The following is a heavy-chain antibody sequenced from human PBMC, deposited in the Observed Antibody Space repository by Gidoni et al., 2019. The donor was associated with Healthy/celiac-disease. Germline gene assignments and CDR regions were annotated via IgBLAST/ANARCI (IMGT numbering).Heavy chain of an antibody. J-gene: IGHJ6*02. V-gene: IGHV3-30*18. CDR1: GFTFSSYG. D-gene: IGHD2-2*01. CDR3: AKDRGDAVVPAAPYYYGMDV. Sequence: QVQLVESGGGVVQPGRSLRLSCSASGFTFSSYGMHWVRQAPGKGLEWVAVISYDGSNKYYADSVKGRFTISRDNSKNTLYLQMNSLRAEDTAVYYCAKDRGDAVVPAAPYYYGMDVWGQGTTVTVSS. CDR2: ISYDGSNK.